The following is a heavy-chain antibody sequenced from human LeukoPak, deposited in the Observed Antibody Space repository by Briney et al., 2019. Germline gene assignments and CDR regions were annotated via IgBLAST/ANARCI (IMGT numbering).Heavy chain of an antibody. J-gene: IGHJ6*02. CDR2: ISSSGSTI. V-gene: IGHV3-48*03. CDR1: GFTFSAYA. CDR3: ARSHGRYYYGMDV. Sequence: GGSLRLSCEASGFTFSAYAMTWVHQAPGKGLEWVSYISSSGSTIYYADSVKGRFTISRDNAKNSLYLQMNSLRAEDTAVYYCARSHGRYYYGMDVWGQGTTVTVSS.